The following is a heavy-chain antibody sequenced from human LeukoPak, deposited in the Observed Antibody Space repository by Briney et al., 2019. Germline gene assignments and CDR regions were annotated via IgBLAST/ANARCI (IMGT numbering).Heavy chain of an antibody. J-gene: IGHJ4*02. V-gene: IGHV4-59*12. CDR3: ARGNYGDSGANREFDY. CDR1: GGSISSYY. D-gene: IGHD4-17*01. Sequence: SETLSLTCTVSGGSISSYYWSWIRQPPGKGLEWIGYIYYSGSTNYNPSLKSRVTISVDTSRNQFSLKLSSVTAADTAVFYCARGNYGDSGANREFDYWGQGTLVTVSS. CDR2: IYYSGST.